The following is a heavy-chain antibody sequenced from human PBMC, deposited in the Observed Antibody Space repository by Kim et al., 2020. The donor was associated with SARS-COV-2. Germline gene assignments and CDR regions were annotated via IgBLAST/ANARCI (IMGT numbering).Heavy chain of an antibody. CDR1: GFTFSSYG. V-gene: IGHV3-33*06. D-gene: IGHD6-25*01. CDR3: AKEKSGTYYYYGMDV. J-gene: IGHJ6*02. Sequence: GGSLRLSCAASGFTFSSYGMHWVRQAPGKGLEWVAVIWYDGSNKYYADSVKGRFTISRDNSKNTLYLQMNSLRAEDTAVYYCAKEKSGTYYYYGMDVWGQGTTVTVSS. CDR2: IWYDGSNK.